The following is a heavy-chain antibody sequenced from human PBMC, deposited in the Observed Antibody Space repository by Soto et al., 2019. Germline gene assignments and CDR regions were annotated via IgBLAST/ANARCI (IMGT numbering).Heavy chain of an antibody. J-gene: IGHJ4*02. V-gene: IGHV3-23*01. Sequence: EVPLWESGGGLVQPGGSLRISCAASGFTFSNFAMSWVRQAPGKGLEWVSSISSTGVATYFADSVKGRLTISRDNSKNTVYLQMSSLRAADPAVYYCAKVGGGTSGRDDYWGRVTQSPSTQ. CDR2: ISSTGVAT. D-gene: IGHD3-16*01. CDR1: GFTFSNFA. CDR3: AKVGGGTSGRDDY.